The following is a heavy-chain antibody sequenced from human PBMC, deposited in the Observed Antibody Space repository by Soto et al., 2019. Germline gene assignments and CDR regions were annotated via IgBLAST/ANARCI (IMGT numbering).Heavy chain of an antibody. CDR3: ASHSYYYAPIDY. CDR1: GFTFSDYY. CDR2: ISSSGSTI. V-gene: IGHV3-11*01. D-gene: IGHD3-10*01. J-gene: IGHJ4*02. Sequence: PGGSLRLSCAASGFTFSDYYMSWIRQAPGKGLEWVSYISSSGSTIYYADSVKGRFTISRDNAKNSLYLQMNSLRAEDTAVYYCASHSYYYAPIDYWGQGTLVTVSS.